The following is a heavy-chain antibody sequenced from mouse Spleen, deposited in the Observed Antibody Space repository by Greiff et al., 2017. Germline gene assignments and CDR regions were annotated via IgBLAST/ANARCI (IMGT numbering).Heavy chain of an antibody. Sequence: EVMLVESGGGLVKPGGSLKLSCEASGFTFSSYAMPWVRQTPEKRLEWVATISSGGSYTYYPDSVKGRFTISRDNAKNTLYLQMSSLRSEDTAIYYCARIPQLGPGLYFDYWGQGTTLTVSS. CDR2: ISSGGSYT. V-gene: IGHV5-9-1*01. D-gene: IGHD4-1*02. CDR3: ARIPQLGPGLYFDY. J-gene: IGHJ2*01. CDR1: GFTFSSYA.